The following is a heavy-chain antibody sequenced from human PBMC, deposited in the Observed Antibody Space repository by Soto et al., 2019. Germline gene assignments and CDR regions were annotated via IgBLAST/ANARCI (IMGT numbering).Heavy chain of an antibody. CDR2: IDPSDSYT. V-gene: IGHV5-10-1*01. J-gene: IGHJ6*02. Sequence: GESLKISCKGSGYSFTSYWISWVRQMPGKGLEWMGRIDPSDSYTNYSPSFQGHVTISADKSISTAYLQWSSLRASDTAMYYCATYYYYGMDVWGQGTTVTVSS. CDR1: GYSFTSYW. CDR3: ATYYYYGMDV.